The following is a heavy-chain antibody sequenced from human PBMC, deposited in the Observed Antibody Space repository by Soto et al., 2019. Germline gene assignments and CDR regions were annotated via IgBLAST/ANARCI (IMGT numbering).Heavy chain of an antibody. V-gene: IGHV3-9*01. CDR1: GINFHNYA. Sequence: EVQVVESGGGLVQPGRSLRLSCVASGINFHNYAMHWVRQVPGKDLEWVSGINWNAGVIGYADSVKGRFTLSRDNAKNYLYLEMNSLRVEDTALYYCAITDSDAGWSDSWGPGTVVTVSS. J-gene: IGHJ4*02. CDR2: INWNAGVI. CDR3: AITDSDAGWSDS. D-gene: IGHD2-15*01.